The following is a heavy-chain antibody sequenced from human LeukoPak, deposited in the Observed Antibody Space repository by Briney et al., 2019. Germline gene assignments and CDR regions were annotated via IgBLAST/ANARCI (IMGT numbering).Heavy chain of an antibody. CDR1: GFTFGSYR. V-gene: IGHV3-21*01. CDR3: ASTTGDRDY. J-gene: IGHJ4*02. Sequence: GGSLRLSCAASGFTFGSYRMNWVRQAPGKGLEWVSYISGSSTYIYYVDSLKGRFTISRDNSKNSLYLQMNSLRVEDTAVYYCASTTGDRDYWGQGTLVNVSS. D-gene: IGHD7-27*01. CDR2: ISGSSTYI.